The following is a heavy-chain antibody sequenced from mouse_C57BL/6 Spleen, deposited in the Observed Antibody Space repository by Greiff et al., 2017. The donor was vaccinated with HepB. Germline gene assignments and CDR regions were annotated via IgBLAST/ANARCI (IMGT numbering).Heavy chain of an antibody. V-gene: IGHV1-69*01. CDR3: ARWVPYDGGAMDY. CDR1: GYTFTSYW. Sequence: QVQLQQSGAELVMPGASVKLSCKASGYTFTSYWMHWVKQRPGQGLEWIGEIDPSDSYTNYNQKFKGKSTLTVDKSSSTAYMQLSSLTSEDSAVYYCARWVPYDGGAMDYWGQGTSVTVSS. CDR2: IDPSDSYT. D-gene: IGHD2-12*01. J-gene: IGHJ4*01.